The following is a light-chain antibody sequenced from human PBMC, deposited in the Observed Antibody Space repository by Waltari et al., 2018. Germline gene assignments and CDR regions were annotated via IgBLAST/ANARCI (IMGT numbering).Light chain of an antibody. CDR3: TSFTRTSIWV. CDR1: SSDVGLYNY. J-gene: IGLJ3*02. V-gene: IGLV2-14*01. CDR2: EDS. Sequence: QSALTQPASVSGSPGQSITISCTGTSSDVGLYNYVSWYQQHPGKAPKLMIYEDSTRPSGVSNRFSGSKSGNTASLTISGLQAEDEADYYCTSFTRTSIWVFGGGTKLTVL.